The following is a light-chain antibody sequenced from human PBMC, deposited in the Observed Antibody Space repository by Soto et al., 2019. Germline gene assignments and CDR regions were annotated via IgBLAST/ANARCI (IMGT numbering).Light chain of an antibody. CDR1: QSLVYSDGNTY. CDR3: MQGTRCPYT. CDR2: KVS. Sequence: DVVMTQSPLSLPVTLGQSASISCRSSQSLVYSDGNTYLNWFQLMPGQSPRRLIYKVSNRDSVVPDRFSCSGSVTDFTLTISGVGADDVWLYYCMQGTRCPYTFGPGTKLEI. V-gene: IGKV2-30*01. J-gene: IGKJ2*01.